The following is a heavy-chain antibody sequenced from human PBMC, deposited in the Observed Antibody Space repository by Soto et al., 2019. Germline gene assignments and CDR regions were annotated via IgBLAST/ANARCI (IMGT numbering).Heavy chain of an antibody. CDR1: GYTLTELS. CDR2: FNPEDGDT. Sequence: ASVKVSCKVSGYTLTELSMHWVRQAPGEGLEWMGWFNPEDGDTIYAQKFQGRVTMTGDTSTGTAYMELSRLRSDDTAVYYCARSVIVVVPAATNYYYYYGMDVWGQGTTVTVS. V-gene: IGHV1-24*01. J-gene: IGHJ6*02. D-gene: IGHD2-2*01. CDR3: ARSVIVVVPAATNYYYYYGMDV.